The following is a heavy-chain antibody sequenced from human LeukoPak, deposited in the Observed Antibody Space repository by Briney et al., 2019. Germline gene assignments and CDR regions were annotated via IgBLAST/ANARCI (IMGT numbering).Heavy chain of an antibody. V-gene: IGHV3-23*01. D-gene: IGHD3-22*01. J-gene: IGHJ4*02. CDR3: AKDAVRYYDKGYFDY. CDR2: ISGSGGTT. CDR1: GFTFSSYG. Sequence: GGSLRLSCAASGFTFSSYGMRWVRQAPGKGLEWVSAISGSGGTTYYADSVKGRFTISRDNSKNTLYLQMNSLRAEDTAVYYCAKDAVRYYDKGYFDYWGQGTLVTVSS.